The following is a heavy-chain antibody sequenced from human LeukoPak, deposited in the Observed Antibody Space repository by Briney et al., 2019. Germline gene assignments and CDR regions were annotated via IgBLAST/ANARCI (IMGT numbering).Heavy chain of an antibody. J-gene: IGHJ4*02. V-gene: IGHV3-7*03. CDR1: GLTFRNYW. CDR3: AKDKAVAGINYFDY. Sequence: GGSPRLSCAASGLTFRNYWMTWVRQAPGKGLEWVANIKEDGSEKYYADSVKGRFTISRDNAKNSLYLQMNSLRAEDTALYYCAKDKAVAGINYFDYWGQGTLVTVSS. D-gene: IGHD6-19*01. CDR2: IKEDGSEK.